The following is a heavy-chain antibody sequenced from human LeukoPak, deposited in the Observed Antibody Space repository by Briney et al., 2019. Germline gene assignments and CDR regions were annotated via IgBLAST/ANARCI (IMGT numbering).Heavy chain of an antibody. Sequence: GGSLRLSCAASGFTFSSYAMTWVRQAPGKGLEWVGRIKSKTDGGTTDYAAPVKGRFTISRDDSKNTLYLQMNSLKTEDTAVYYCNTAKYNWNYVLDYWGQGIVVTVSS. CDR1: GFTFSSYA. J-gene: IGHJ4*02. CDR3: NTAKYNWNYVLDY. CDR2: IKSKTDGGTT. V-gene: IGHV3-15*01. D-gene: IGHD1-7*01.